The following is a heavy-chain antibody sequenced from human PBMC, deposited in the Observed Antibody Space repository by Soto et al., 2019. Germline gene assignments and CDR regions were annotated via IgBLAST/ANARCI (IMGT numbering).Heavy chain of an antibody. CDR2: IFSTGTT. Sequence: SETLSLTCTVSGGSINNYYWSWIRQPPGKGLEWIAYIFSTGTTSYNPSLKSRVSASVDTSKNQVYLHLNSVTAADTAVYYCARESARQQLAYYFDYWGQGTLVTVSS. CDR1: GGSINNYY. CDR3: ARESARQQLAYYFDY. D-gene: IGHD6-13*01. J-gene: IGHJ4*02. V-gene: IGHV4-4*08.